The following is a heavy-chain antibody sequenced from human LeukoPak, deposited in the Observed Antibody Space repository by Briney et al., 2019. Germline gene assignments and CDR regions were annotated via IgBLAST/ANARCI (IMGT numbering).Heavy chain of an antibody. CDR3: ARAYYDSSGIFDY. CDR1: GFTFSSYG. V-gene: IGHV3-30*02. Sequence: PGGSLRLSCAASGFTFSSYGMHWVRQAPGKGLEWVAFIRYDRRNQYYADSVKGRFTISRDNSKNTLYLQMNSLRSDDAAVYYCARAYYDSSGIFDYWAREPWSPSPQ. D-gene: IGHD3-22*01. J-gene: IGHJ4*02. CDR2: IRYDRRNQ.